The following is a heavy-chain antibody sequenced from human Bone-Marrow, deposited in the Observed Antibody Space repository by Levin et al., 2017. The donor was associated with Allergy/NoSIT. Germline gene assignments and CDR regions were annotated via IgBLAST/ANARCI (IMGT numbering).Heavy chain of an antibody. J-gene: IGHJ3*02. V-gene: IGHV3-9*01. CDR3: AKPLSGGSQSHDAFDI. Sequence: GGSLRLSCAASGFTFDDYAMHWVRQAPGKGLEWVSGISWNSGSIGYADSVKGRFTISRDNAKNSLYLQMNSLRAEDTALYYCAKPLSGGSQSHDAFDIWGQGTMVTVSS. CDR2: ISWNSGSI. CDR1: GFTFDDYA. D-gene: IGHD2-15*01.